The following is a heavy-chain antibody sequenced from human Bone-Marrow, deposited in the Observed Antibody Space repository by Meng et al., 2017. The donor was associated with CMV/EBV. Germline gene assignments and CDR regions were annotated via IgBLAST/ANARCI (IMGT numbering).Heavy chain of an antibody. J-gene: IGHJ5*02. CDR2: INSDGSST. Sequence: GESLKISCAASGFTFSSFWMHWVRQAPGKGLVWVSRINSDGSSTSYADSVKCRFTITRDNSKNSLYLQMNSLKASDTAMYYCARRSSVPTGNWFDPWGQGALVTVSS. V-gene: IGHV3-74*01. CDR3: ARRSSVPTGNWFDP. CDR1: GFTFSSFW.